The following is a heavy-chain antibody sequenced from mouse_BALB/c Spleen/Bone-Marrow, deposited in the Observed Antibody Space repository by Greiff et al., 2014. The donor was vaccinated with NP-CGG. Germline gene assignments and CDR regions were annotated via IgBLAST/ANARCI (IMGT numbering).Heavy chain of an antibody. Sequence: VTLKECGAELAKSGASVKLSCTASGFNIKDTYMHWVKQRPEQGLEWIGRIDPANGDTKYDPKFQGKATITADTSSNTAYLQLSSLTSEDTAVYYCTKPSFYYGSSYWYFDVWGAGTTVTVSS. V-gene: IGHV14-3*02. D-gene: IGHD1-1*01. CDR2: IDPANGDT. J-gene: IGHJ1*01. CDR1: GFNIKDTY. CDR3: TKPSFYYGSSYWYFDV.